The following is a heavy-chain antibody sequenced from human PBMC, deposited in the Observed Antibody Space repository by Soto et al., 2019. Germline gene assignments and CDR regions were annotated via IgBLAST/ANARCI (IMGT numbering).Heavy chain of an antibody. D-gene: IGHD3-10*01. Sequence: QVQLVESGGGVVQPGRSLRLSCAASGFTFSDYAMHWVRQAPGKGLEWLSFISYDGNNKYYADSVKGRFTISRDRSNNTLFLQMNSLRGADTAVFYCAREHPGGWGVDIWGQGTLVTVSS. CDR1: GFTFSDYA. V-gene: IGHV3-30-3*01. J-gene: IGHJ4*02. CDR3: AREHPGGWGVDI. CDR2: ISYDGNNK.